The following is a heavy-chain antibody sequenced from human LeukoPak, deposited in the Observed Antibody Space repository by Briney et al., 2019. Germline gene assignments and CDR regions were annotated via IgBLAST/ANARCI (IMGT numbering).Heavy chain of an antibody. CDR2: IYYTGNT. Sequence: PSETLSLTCTVSGDSVSSGSFYWTWIRQPPGKGLEWIGYIYYTGNTNSNPSLKSRVTISLDTSKSQFSLKLNSVTAADTAVYYCARRVAVHPRYGFDIWGQGTMVTVSS. CDR3: ARRVAVHPRYGFDI. D-gene: IGHD6-19*01. J-gene: IGHJ3*02. CDR1: GDSVSSGSFY. V-gene: IGHV4-61*01.